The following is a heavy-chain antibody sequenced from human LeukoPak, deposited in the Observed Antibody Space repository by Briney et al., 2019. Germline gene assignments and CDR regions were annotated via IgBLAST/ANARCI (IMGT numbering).Heavy chain of an antibody. CDR2: ISYDGNNK. CDR3: AKPHSSGWYYFDS. V-gene: IGHV3-30*18. CDR1: GFTFISYD. J-gene: IGHJ4*02. D-gene: IGHD6-19*01. Sequence: QPGGSLRLSCAASGFTFISYDMNWVRQAPGQGLEWVAVISYDGNNKFYADSVKGRFTISRDNSQNTLYLQMNSLRAEDTAIYYCAKPHSSGWYYFDSWGLGTLVTVSS.